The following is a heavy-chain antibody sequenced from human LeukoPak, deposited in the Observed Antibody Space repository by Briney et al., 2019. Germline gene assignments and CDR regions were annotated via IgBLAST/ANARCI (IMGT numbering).Heavy chain of an antibody. Sequence: SETLSLTCTVSGGFISSYYWNWIRQTPGKGLEWIGSIYSSGNTNYNPSLKSRVTISVDTSKNQFSLNLTSLTAADTAVYYCARDRKYYYHMDVWGKGTTVTVSS. CDR3: ARDRKYYYHMDV. D-gene: IGHD1-14*01. V-gene: IGHV4-59*12. CDR2: IYSSGNT. J-gene: IGHJ6*03. CDR1: GGFISSYY.